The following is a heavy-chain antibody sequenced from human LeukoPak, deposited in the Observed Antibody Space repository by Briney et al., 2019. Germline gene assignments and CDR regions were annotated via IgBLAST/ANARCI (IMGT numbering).Heavy chain of an antibody. V-gene: IGHV4-39*07. CDR1: GGSISSSSYY. CDR3: ARDVGTALVTGDY. D-gene: IGHD5-18*01. J-gene: IGHJ4*02. Sequence: SETLSLTCTVSGGSISSSSYYWGWIRQPPGKGLERIGSVYYSGSTYYNPSLKSRVTISVDKSKNQLSLKLISVTAADTAVYYCARDVGTALVTGDYWGQGTLVTVSS. CDR2: VYYSGST.